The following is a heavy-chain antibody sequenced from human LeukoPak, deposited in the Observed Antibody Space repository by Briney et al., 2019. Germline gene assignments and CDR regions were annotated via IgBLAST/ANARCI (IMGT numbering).Heavy chain of an antibody. J-gene: IGHJ4*02. CDR3: TKAYVWGSYRADY. Sequence: GGSLRLSCTASGFTFGDYAMSWFRQAPGKGLEWVGFIRSKAYGGTTEYAASVKGRFTISRDDSKSIAYLQMNSLETEDTAVYYCTKAYVWGSYRADYWGQGTLVTVSS. CDR2: IRSKAYGGTT. V-gene: IGHV3-49*03. CDR1: GFTFGDYA. D-gene: IGHD3-16*02.